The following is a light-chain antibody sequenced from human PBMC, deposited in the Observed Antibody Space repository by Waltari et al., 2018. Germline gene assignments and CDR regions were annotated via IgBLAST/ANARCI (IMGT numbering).Light chain of an antibody. V-gene: IGKV3-15*01. CDR2: GAS. Sequence: EIVMTQSPATLSVSQGERATLSCRASQSISFNLAWYQQKPGQAPRLLIYGASTRASGIPARFSGSGSGTDFSLTISSLQSEDFAVYFCQQYNTGPPCTFGQGTKVEVK. CDR3: QQYNTGPPCT. J-gene: IGKJ1*01. CDR1: QSISFN.